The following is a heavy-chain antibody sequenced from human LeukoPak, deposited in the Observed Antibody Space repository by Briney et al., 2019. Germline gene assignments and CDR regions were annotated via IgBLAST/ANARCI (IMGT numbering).Heavy chain of an antibody. V-gene: IGHV4-30-2*01. CDR3: ARGDESGDYISWFDP. Sequence: PSQTLSLTCAVSGGSISSGGSSWSWIRQPPGKGPEWIGYIYHSGSTYYNPSLKSRVTISVDRSKNQFSLKLSSVTAADTAVYYCARGDESGDYISWFDPWGQGTLVTVSS. CDR2: IYHSGST. D-gene: IGHD4-17*01. J-gene: IGHJ5*02. CDR1: GGSISSGGSS.